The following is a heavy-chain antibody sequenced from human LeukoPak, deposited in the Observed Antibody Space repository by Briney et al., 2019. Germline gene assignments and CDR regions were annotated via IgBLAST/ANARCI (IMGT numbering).Heavy chain of an antibody. Sequence: GGSLRLSCAASGFTVSSNYMTWVRQAPGKGLEWVSVLYNGGSTYYADSVKGRFTISRDNSKNTLYLQMNSLRAEDTAVYYCARGSVVPAAIGYWGQGTLVTVSS. CDR1: GFTVSSNY. CDR3: ARGSVVPAAIGY. D-gene: IGHD2-2*01. V-gene: IGHV3-53*01. J-gene: IGHJ4*02. CDR2: LYNGGST.